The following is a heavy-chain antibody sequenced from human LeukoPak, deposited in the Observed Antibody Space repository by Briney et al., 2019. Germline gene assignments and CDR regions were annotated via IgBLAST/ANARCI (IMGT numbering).Heavy chain of an antibody. Sequence: GSSVKVSCKASGGTFISYAISWVRQAPGQGLEWMGGIIPIFGTANYAQKFQGRVTITADESTSTAYMELSSLRSEDTAVYYCARSQSERVVAYYFDYWGQGTLVTVSS. CDR2: IIPIFGTA. V-gene: IGHV1-69*01. CDR3: ARSQSERVVAYYFDY. J-gene: IGHJ4*02. D-gene: IGHD2-15*01. CDR1: GGTFISYA.